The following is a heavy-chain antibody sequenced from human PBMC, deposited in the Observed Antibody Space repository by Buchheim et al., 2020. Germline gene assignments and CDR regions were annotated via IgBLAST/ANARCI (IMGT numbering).Heavy chain of an antibody. J-gene: IGHJ4*02. D-gene: IGHD2-15*01. V-gene: IGHV3-48*01. CDR3: ARDQGCSGGSCYAGFHY. CDR2: ISSSSSTI. Sequence: EVHLVESGGGLVQPGGSLRLSCAASGFTFSGYNMNWVRQAPGKGLEWVSFISSSSSTIYYAASVKGRFTISRDTAKNSLYLQMNSLRAEDTAVYYCARDQGCSGGSCYAGFHYWGQGTL. CDR1: GFTFSGYN.